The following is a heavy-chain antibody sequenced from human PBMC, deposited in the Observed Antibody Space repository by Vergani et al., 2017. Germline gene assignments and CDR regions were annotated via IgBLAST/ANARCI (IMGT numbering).Heavy chain of an antibody. CDR1: GGSVRTSIGYY. V-gene: IGHV4-61*02. CDR3: TRHWAVVAANNWFDP. CDR2: IFSSGTT. D-gene: IGHD2-15*01. Sequence: QVQLQESGPGLVKPSQTLSLSCTVSGGSVRTSIGYYWTWIRQPAGKTLEWIGEIFSSGTTNYNPSCKNRVTMSVDTSKNQFSLKLSSVTAADTAVYYCTRHWAVVAANNWFDPWGQGTLVTVSS. J-gene: IGHJ5*02.